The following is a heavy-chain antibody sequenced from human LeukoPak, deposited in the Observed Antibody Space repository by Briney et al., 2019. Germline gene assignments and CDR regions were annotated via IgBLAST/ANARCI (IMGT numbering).Heavy chain of an antibody. J-gene: IGHJ4*02. V-gene: IGHV3-53*01. D-gene: IGHD5-24*01. CDR2: IYSGGST. CDR1: GFTVSSNY. Sequence: PGGSLRLSCAASGFTVSSNYMSWVRQAPGKGLEWVSVIYSGGSTYYADSVKGRFTISRDNSKNTLYLQMNSLRAEDTAVYYCARIRDGYNSAADYWGQGTLVTVSS. CDR3: ARIRDGYNSAADY.